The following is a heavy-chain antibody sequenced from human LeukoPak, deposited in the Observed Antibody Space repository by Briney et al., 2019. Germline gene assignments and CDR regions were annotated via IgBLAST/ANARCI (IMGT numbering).Heavy chain of an antibody. J-gene: IGHJ4*02. D-gene: IGHD3-10*01. Sequence: GGSLRLSCAASGFTFSSYAMHWVRQAPGKGLEWVAVISYDGSNKYYADSVKGRFTISRDNSKNTLYLQMNSLRAEDTAVYYCARDETYYYGSGSYLSFDYWGQGTLVTVSS. CDR3: ARDETYYYGSGSYLSFDY. CDR2: ISYDGSNK. CDR1: GFTFSSYA. V-gene: IGHV3-30*04.